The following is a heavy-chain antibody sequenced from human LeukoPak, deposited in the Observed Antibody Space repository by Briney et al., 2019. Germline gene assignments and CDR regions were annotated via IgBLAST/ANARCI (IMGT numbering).Heavy chain of an antibody. D-gene: IGHD1-26*01. V-gene: IGHV1-18*01. J-gene: IGHJ5*02. CDR1: GYTFTSYG. CDR2: ISAYNGNT. Sequence: GASVKVSCKASGYTFTSYGISWVRQAPGQGLEWMGWISAYNGNTNYPQKLQGRVTMTTDTSTSTAYMELRSLKSDDTAVYYCARVVVAATANWFDPWGRGTLVTVSS. CDR3: ARVVVAATANWFDP.